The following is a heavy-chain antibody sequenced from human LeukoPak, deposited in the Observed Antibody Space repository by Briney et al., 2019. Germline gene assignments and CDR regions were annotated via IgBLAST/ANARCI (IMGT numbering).Heavy chain of an antibody. J-gene: IGHJ4*02. Sequence: GGSLRLSCAASGFTVSSNYMSWVRQAPGKGLEWVSAISNSGSSTYYAESVKGRFTISRDNSKNTLYLQLNSLRAEDTAVYYCAKEDPYGSSSHYWGQGTLVTVSS. CDR3: AKEDPYGSSSHY. V-gene: IGHV3-23*01. CDR2: ISNSGSST. D-gene: IGHD6-13*01. CDR1: GFTVSSNY.